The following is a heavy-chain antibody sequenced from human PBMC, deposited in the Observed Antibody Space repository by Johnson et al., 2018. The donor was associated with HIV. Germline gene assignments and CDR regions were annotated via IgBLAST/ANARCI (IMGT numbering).Heavy chain of an antibody. Sequence: QVQLVESGGGFVKPGGSLRLSCAASGFTFSDYYVSWIRQAPGKGLEWVSYISGSGSGASIYYADSVKGRFTISRDNAKNTLYLQMNSLRAEDTAVYYCASEDMPDMGGAFDIWGQGTMVTVSS. J-gene: IGHJ3*02. CDR3: ASEDMPDMGGAFDI. D-gene: IGHD2-15*01. CDR2: ISGSGSGASI. CDR1: GFTFSDYY. V-gene: IGHV3-11*04.